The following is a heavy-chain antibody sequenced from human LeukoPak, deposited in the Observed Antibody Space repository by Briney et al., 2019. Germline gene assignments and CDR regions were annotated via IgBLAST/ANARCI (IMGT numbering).Heavy chain of an antibody. D-gene: IGHD4-17*01. CDR1: GFTFSDYY. Sequence: GGSLGLSCAASGFTFSDYYMSWIRQAPGKGLEWVSYISSSGSTIYYADSVKGRFTISRDNAKNSLYLQMNSLRAEDTAVYYCASPTVTLTDAFDIWGQGTMVTVSS. J-gene: IGHJ3*02. V-gene: IGHV3-11*01. CDR2: ISSSGSTI. CDR3: ASPTVTLTDAFDI.